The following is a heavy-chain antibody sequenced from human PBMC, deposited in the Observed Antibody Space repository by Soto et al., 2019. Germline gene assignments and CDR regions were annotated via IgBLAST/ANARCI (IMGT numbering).Heavy chain of an antibody. Sequence: QVQLVESGGDVVQPGRSLRLSCAVSGFTVSTYGMHWVRQAPGKGLEGVAVISRDGGTKYYADSVKGRFTISRDNSRNTPLLEMNSLRGDDLAFYYCTGEVASGYWGQGTLVPVFS. D-gene: IGHD3-10*01. V-gene: IGHV3-30*03. CDR2: ISRDGGTK. J-gene: IGHJ4*02. CDR1: GFTVSTYG. CDR3: TGEVASGY.